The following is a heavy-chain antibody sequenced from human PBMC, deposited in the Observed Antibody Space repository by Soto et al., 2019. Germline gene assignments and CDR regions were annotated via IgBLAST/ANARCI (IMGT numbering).Heavy chain of an antibody. D-gene: IGHD3-22*01. CDR2: IDPSDSYT. Sequence: PGESLKISCKGSGYSFTSYWISWVRQMPGKGLEWMGRIDPSDSYTNYSPSFQGHVTISADKSISTAYLQWSSLEASDTAMYYCARPGDSSGYYYALDYYYGMDVWGQGTTVTVSS. CDR3: ARPGDSSGYYYALDYYYGMDV. J-gene: IGHJ6*02. V-gene: IGHV5-10-1*01. CDR1: GYSFTSYW.